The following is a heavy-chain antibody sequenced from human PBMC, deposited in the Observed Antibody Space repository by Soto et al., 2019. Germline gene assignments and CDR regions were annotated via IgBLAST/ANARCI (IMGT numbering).Heavy chain of an antibody. CDR3: ATELNTDPTAYYSFAY. CDR1: GYTFTAYG. CDR2: VGTVNANT. Sequence: QVQLVQSGPEVTMPGASVKVSCKTSGYTFTAYGLAWLRQAPGQRPEWLGWVGTVNANTNYAEKFQGRVTMTSDRSTTTTYMELRSLRSDDTAVYYWATELNTDPTAYYSFAYWGQGTLVTVSS. D-gene: IGHD3-9*01. J-gene: IGHJ4*02. V-gene: IGHV1-18*01.